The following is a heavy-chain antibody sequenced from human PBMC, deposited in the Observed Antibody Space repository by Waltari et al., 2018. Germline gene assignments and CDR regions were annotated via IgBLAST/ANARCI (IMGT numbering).Heavy chain of an antibody. Sequence: QVQLQESGPGLVKPSETLSLTCAVSGYSISSGYYWGWIRQPPGKGLEWIGSIYHSGGTYYNPSRKSRVTISVDTSKNQFSLKLSSVTAADTAVYYCARQEGGATTVDYWGQGTLVTVSS. D-gene: IGHD1-26*01. CDR3: ARQEGGATTVDY. J-gene: IGHJ4*02. V-gene: IGHV4-38-2*01. CDR2: IYHSGGT. CDR1: GYSISSGYY.